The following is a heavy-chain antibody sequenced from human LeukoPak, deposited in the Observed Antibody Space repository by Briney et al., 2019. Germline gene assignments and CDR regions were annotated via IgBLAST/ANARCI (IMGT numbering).Heavy chain of an antibody. V-gene: IGHV3-33*01. J-gene: IGHJ4*02. CDR2: IWYDGSNK. Sequence: PGGSLRLSCAASGFTFSSYGMHWVRQAPGKGLEWVAVIWYDGSNKYYADSVKGRFTISRDNSKNTLYLQMNSLRAEDTAVYYCARESDYYDSSGYYYPSGFDYWGQGTLVTVSS. D-gene: IGHD3-22*01. CDR1: GFTFSSYG. CDR3: ARESDYYDSSGYYYPSGFDY.